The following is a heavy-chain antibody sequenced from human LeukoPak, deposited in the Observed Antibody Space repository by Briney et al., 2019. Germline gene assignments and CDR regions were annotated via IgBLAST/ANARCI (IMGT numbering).Heavy chain of an antibody. V-gene: IGHV1-69*05. Sequence: ASVKVSCNASGGTFSSYAISWVRQAPGQGLEWMGGIIPIFGTANYAQKFQGRVTITTDESTSTAYMELSSLRSEDTAVYYCARTWGYSYGPFDYWGQGTLVTVSS. J-gene: IGHJ4*02. D-gene: IGHD5-18*01. CDR2: IIPIFGTA. CDR1: GGTFSSYA. CDR3: ARTWGYSYGPFDY.